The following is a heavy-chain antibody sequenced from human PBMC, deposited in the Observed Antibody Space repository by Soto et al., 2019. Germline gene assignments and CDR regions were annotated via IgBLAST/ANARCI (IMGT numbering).Heavy chain of an antibody. CDR2: ISSSSSYI. Sequence: PGWSLRLSCAASGFTFSSYSMNWVRQAPGKRLEWVSSISSSSSYIYYADSVKGRFTISRDNAKNSLYLQMNSLRAEDTAVYYCARGRWDIVVVPAAIGGYYYGMDVWGQGTTVTVSS. CDR1: GFTFSSYS. D-gene: IGHD2-2*02. CDR3: ARGRWDIVVVPAAIGGYYYGMDV. V-gene: IGHV3-21*01. J-gene: IGHJ6*02.